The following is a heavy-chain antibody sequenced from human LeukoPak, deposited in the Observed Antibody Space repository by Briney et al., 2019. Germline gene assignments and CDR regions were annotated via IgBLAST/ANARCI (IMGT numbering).Heavy chain of an antibody. CDR2: ISSTSSDI. CDR3: ARRGGDSTGHQGEFDY. J-gene: IGHJ4*02. D-gene: IGHD3-22*01. CDR1: GFTFNIYT. V-gene: IGHV3-21*01. Sequence: GGSLRLSCAASGFTFNIYTINWVRQGPGKGLEWVSSISSTSSDIHYADSVKGRFTIFRDNAKNLLYLQMDSLRAEDTAVYYCARRGGDSTGHQGEFDYWGQGTLVTVSS.